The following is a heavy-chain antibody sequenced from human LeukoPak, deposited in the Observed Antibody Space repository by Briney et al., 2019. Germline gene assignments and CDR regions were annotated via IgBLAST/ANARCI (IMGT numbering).Heavy chain of an antibody. J-gene: IGHJ4*02. CDR3: ARMVPRSSWVDY. D-gene: IGHD6-13*01. V-gene: IGHV4-39*07. CDR2: RFYRGST. CDR1: GGSISSSSYY. Sequence: SETLSLTCTVSGGSISSSSYYWGWIRRPPGKGLEWIGSRFYRGSTYYNPSLKSRVTISVDRSKNQFSLKLSSVTAADTAVYYCARMVPRSSWVDYWGQGTLVTVSS.